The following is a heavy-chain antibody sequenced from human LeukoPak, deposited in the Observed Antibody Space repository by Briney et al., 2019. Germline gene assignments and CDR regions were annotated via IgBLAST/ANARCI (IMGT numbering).Heavy chain of an antibody. V-gene: IGHV1-2*02. D-gene: IGHD3-9*01. CDR1: GYTFTGYY. J-gene: IGHJ4*02. Sequence: ASVKVSCKASGYTFTGYYMHWVRQAPGQGLEWMGWINPNSGGTNYAQKFQGRVTMTRDTSISTAYMELSRLRSDDTAVYYCARTPRYYDILTGLRGEFDYWGQGTLVTVSS. CDR3: ARTPRYYDILTGLRGEFDY. CDR2: INPNSGGT.